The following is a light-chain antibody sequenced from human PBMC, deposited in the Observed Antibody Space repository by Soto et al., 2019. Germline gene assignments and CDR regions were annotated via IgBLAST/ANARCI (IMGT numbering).Light chain of an antibody. CDR3: ETWDSSLSAVV. Sequence: QSVLTQPPSVSAAPGQKVTISCSGSSSNIGNNYVSWYQQLPGTAPKPLIYDSNKRPSGIPDRFSGSKSGTSATLGITGLQTGDEADYYCETWDSSLSAVVFGGGTKVTVL. V-gene: IGLV1-51*01. J-gene: IGLJ2*01. CDR1: SSNIGNNY. CDR2: DSN.